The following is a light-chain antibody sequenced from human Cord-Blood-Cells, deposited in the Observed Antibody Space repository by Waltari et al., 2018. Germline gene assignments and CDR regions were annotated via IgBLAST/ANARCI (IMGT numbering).Light chain of an antibody. CDR3: NSRDSSGNHHYV. J-gene: IGLJ1*01. Sequence: SSELTQDPAVSVALGQTVRITCQGDSLRSYYASWYQQKPGQAPVLIIYGKNNRPSGTPDRVSGSSSGNTASLTITGAQAEDEADYYCNSRDSSGNHHYVFGTGTKVTVL. CDR2: GKN. CDR1: SLRSYY. V-gene: IGLV3-19*01.